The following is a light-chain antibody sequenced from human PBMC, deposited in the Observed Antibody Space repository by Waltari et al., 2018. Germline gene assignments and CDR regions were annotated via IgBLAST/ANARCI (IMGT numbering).Light chain of an antibody. Sequence: DTQMNQSPSTLSASVADRVSITSRARQDIDRWFAWYQHKPGNAPKLLIFKASTLQTGVPSRFSGSGSGTEFTLTINSLQPDDFAIYYCQHFDTYPWTFGQGTKVEIK. CDR3: QHFDTYPWT. CDR1: QDIDRW. J-gene: IGKJ1*01. V-gene: IGKV1-5*03. CDR2: KAS.